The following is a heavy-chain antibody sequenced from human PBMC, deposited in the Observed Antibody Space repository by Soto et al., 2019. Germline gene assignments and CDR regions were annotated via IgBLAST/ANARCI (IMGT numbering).Heavy chain of an antibody. Sequence: SETLSLTCAVSGGSISSGGYSWSWIRQPPGKGLEWIGYIYHSGSTYYNPSLKSRVTISVDRSKNQFSLKLSSVTAADTAVYYCARGSYYGAFHIWGQGTMVTLSS. CDR2: IYHSGST. V-gene: IGHV4-30-2*01. CDR1: GGSISSGGYS. J-gene: IGHJ3*02. CDR3: ARGSYYGAFHI. D-gene: IGHD1-26*01.